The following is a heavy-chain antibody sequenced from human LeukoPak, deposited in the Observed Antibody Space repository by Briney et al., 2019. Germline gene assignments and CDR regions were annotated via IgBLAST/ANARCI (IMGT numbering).Heavy chain of an antibody. CDR1: GFTFGRYW. D-gene: IGHD3-10*01. Sequence: PGESLRRSCAASGFTFGRYWMTWVRQAPGKGLEWVANIRHDGSAKNYVDSVKGRFTISRDNAKNSLYLQMNSLRAEDTAVYYCARDYYASGTYDYWGQGTLVTVSS. CDR2: IRHDGSAK. CDR3: ARDYYASGTYDY. J-gene: IGHJ4*02. V-gene: IGHV3-7*04.